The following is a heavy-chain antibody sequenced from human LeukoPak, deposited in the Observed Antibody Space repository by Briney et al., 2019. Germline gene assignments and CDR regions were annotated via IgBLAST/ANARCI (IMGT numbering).Heavy chain of an antibody. CDR1: GGTFSSYA. V-gene: IGHV1-69*04. J-gene: IGHJ2*01. CDR3: ARALRGVIPEYFDL. CDR2: IIPILGIA. Sequence: GASVKVSCKASGGTFSSYAISWVRQAPGQGLEWMGRIIPILGIANYAQKFQGRVTITADKSTSTAYMELSSLRSEDTAVYYCARALRGVIPEYFDLWGRGTLVTVSS. D-gene: IGHD3-10*01.